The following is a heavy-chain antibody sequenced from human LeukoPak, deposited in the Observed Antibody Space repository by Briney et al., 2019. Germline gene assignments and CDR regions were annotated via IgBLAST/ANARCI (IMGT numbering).Heavy chain of an antibody. D-gene: IGHD1-26*01. CDR2: INSSSSYI. Sequence: GGSLRLSCAASGFTFSSYSMNWVRQAPGKGREWLSSINSSSSYIYYADPVRGRFPISRDNAKNYLYLQINSRRDEATPLYYCARPRQGRYFFDYWGQGTLVTVSS. V-gene: IGHV3-21*01. J-gene: IGHJ4*02. CDR3: ARPRQGRYFFDY. CDR1: GFTFSSYS.